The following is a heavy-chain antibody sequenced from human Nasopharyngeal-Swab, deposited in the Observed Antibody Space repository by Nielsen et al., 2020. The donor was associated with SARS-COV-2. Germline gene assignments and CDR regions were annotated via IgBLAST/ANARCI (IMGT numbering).Heavy chain of an antibody. CDR1: GFTLSSYA. D-gene: IGHD2/OR15-2a*01. CDR2: ISGSGGST. CDR3: AKEGGRTTVITIYWYFDL. J-gene: IGHJ2*01. V-gene: IGHV3-23*01. Sequence: GGSLRLSCAASGFTLSSYAMSWVRQAPGKGLEWVSAISGSGGSTYYADSVKGRFTIPRDNSKNTLYLQMNSLRAEDTAVYYCAKEGGRTTVITIYWYFDLWGRGTLVTVSS.